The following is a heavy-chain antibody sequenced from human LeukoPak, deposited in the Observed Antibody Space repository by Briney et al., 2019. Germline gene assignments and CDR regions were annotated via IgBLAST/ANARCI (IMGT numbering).Heavy chain of an antibody. CDR2: ISGSGGNT. CDR1: GFTFTSYA. J-gene: IGHJ3*02. Sequence: GGSLRLSCAASGFTFTSYAMIWVRQAPGKGLEWVSGISGSGGNTYYADSVKGQFTISRDNSKNTLYLQMNSLRVEDTAVYYCAKGTMIVVADAFDIWGQGTMVTVSS. D-gene: IGHD3-22*01. CDR3: AKGTMIVVADAFDI. V-gene: IGHV3-23*01.